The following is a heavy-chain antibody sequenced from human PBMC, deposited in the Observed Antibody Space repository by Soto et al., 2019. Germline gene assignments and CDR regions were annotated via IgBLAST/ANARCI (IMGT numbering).Heavy chain of an antibody. CDR1: GGSLSTNP. Sequence: ASVKVSCKASGGSLSTNPISWVRQAPGQGLEWMGGTGSGTGPGNHAQKFQGRLTVTADKSTSTVYMELTNLSSEDTAVYYCARRDSGGFYRFFDSWGQGTLVTAPQ. CDR3: ARRDSGGFYRFFDS. J-gene: IGHJ4*02. V-gene: IGHV1-69*06. CDR2: TGSGTGPG. D-gene: IGHD2-15*01.